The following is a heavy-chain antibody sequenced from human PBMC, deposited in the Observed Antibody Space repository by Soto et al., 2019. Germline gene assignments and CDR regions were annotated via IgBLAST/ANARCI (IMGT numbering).Heavy chain of an antibody. V-gene: IGHV3-66*01. D-gene: IGHD1-26*01. CDR3: ARDFVVGGPTINYYYGMDV. Sequence: GGSLRLSCAASGFNVSSNYMSLVRQAQGKGLEWISIIYSAGNTYYADSVKGRFTISRDNSKNTLYLQMNSLGAEDTAVYYCARDFVVGGPTINYYYGMDVWGQGTTVTVSS. CDR1: GFNVSSNY. J-gene: IGHJ6*02. CDR2: IYSAGNT.